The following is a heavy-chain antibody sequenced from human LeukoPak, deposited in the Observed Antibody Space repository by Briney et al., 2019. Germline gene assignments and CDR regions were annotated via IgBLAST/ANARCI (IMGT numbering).Heavy chain of an antibody. CDR1: GFTFSNYA. V-gene: IGHV3-64D*06. D-gene: IGHD6-13*01. J-gene: IGHJ4*02. Sequence: GGSLRLSCSASGFTFSNYAMHWVRQSPGKGPEYVSAISTTGGSTYYADSVKGRFTISRDNSKNTLYLQTSSLTAEDTAVYYCARGSGTYSSPPGGYWGQGTLVTVSS. CDR3: ARGSGTYSSPPGGY. CDR2: ISTTGGST.